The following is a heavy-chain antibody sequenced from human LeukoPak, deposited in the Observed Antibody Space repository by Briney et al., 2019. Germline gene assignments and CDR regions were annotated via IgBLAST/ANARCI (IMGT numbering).Heavy chain of an antibody. D-gene: IGHD6-6*01. J-gene: IGHJ5*02. V-gene: IGHV4-34*01. CDR1: GVSFTTYY. CDR3: ARGPSSNWFDP. Sequence: SETLSLTCGVSGVSFTTYYWSWIRQPPGKGLEWIGEINHSGSTNYNPSLKSRVTISVDTSKNQFSLKLSSVTAADTAVYYCARGPSSNWFDPWGQGTLVTVSS. CDR2: INHSGST.